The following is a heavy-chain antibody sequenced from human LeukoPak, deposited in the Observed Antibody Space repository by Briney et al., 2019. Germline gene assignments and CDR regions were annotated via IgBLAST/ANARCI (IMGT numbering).Heavy chain of an antibody. J-gene: IGHJ4*02. CDR1: GFTFSNYS. D-gene: IGHD3-22*01. CDR2: ISSRSSYI. CDR3: AKERYYYDSSGIYDY. V-gene: IGHV3-21*04. Sequence: GGSLRLSCAASGFTFSNYSMHWVRQAPGKGLEWVSSISSRSSYIYYADSVKGRFTISRDNSKNTLYLQMNSLRAEDTAVYYCAKERYYYDSSGIYDYWGQGTLVTVSS.